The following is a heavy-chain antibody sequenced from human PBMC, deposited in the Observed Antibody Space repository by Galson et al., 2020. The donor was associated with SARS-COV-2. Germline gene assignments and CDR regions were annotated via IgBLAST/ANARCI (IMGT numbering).Heavy chain of an antibody. V-gene: IGHV4-59*01. CDR3: AREGIRYSSSWYYFDY. D-gene: IGHD6-13*01. Sequence: SETLSLTCTVSGGSISSYYWSWIRQPPGKGLEWSGDSGNTNYNPHIKSRVTISLDTSKNHFSLKLSSVTTADTAVYYCAREGIRYSSSWYYFDYWGQGTLVTVSS. J-gene: IGHJ4*02. CDR1: GGSISSYY. CDR2: SGNT.